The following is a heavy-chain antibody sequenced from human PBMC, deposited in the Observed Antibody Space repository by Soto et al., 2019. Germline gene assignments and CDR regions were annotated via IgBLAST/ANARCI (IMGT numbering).Heavy chain of an antibody. CDR3: ASNLNAGYYYYMDV. V-gene: IGHV3-66*01. Sequence: GSLRLSCAASGFTVSSNYMSWVRQAPGKGLEWVSVIYSGGSTYYADSVKGRFTISRDNSKNTLYLQMNSLRAEDTAVYYCASNLNAGYYYYMDVWGKGTTVTVSS. CDR1: GFTVSSNY. CDR2: IYSGGST. J-gene: IGHJ6*03.